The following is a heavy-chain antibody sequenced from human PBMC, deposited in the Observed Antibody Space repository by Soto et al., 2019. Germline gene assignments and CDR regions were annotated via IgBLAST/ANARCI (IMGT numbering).Heavy chain of an antibody. CDR1: GFTFSTYW. D-gene: IGHD3-22*01. V-gene: IGHV3-7*01. J-gene: IGHJ5*02. Sequence: EVQLVESGGGLVQPGVSLRLSCAAPGFTFSTYWMTWVRQAPGKGLEWVANIKQDGSDKYYVDSVEGRLTISRDNAKNSLYLQMDSLRAEDTAVYYCASRGDYYDTWGQGTLVTVSS. CDR3: ASRGDYYDT. CDR2: IKQDGSDK.